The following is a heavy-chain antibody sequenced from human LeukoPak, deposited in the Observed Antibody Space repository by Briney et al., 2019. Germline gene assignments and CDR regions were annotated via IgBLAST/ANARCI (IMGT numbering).Heavy chain of an antibody. Sequence: ASVKFSCKASGYNFTNYALNWVRQTPGQGLEWMGWINTNTGHPTYGQGFTARFVFSLDTSVSTAFLQISTLKPADTAIYYCATSLGAGSDAFALWGQGTMVTVSS. J-gene: IGHJ3*01. CDR2: INTNTGHP. D-gene: IGHD1-1*01. V-gene: IGHV7-4-1*02. CDR3: ATSLGAGSDAFAL. CDR1: GYNFTNYA.